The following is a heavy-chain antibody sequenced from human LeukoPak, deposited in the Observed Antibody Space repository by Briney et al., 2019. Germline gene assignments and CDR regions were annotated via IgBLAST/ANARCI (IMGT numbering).Heavy chain of an antibody. CDR1: GFNVSYYS. Sequence: TGGSLRLSCAASGFNVSYYSMNWVRQAPGKGLEWVSYISFSNSTLYYADSVRGRFTISRDNAKNSLSLQMNSLRAEDTAVYYCAGGGATSFDYRGQGILVTVSS. D-gene: IGHD5-12*01. V-gene: IGHV3-48*04. CDR3: AGGGATSFDY. J-gene: IGHJ4*02. CDR2: ISFSNSTL.